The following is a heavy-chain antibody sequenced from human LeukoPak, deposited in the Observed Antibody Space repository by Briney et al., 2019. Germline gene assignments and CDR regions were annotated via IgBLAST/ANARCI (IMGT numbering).Heavy chain of an antibody. J-gene: IGHJ5*02. CDR1: GFTFSSYS. Sequence: GGSLRLSCAASGFTFSSYSMNWVRQAPGKGLEWVSSISSSSSYIYYAESVKGRFNISRDNDKNTLYLQMNSLRAEATAVYYCARSRRQWLVRWFDPWGQGTLVTVSS. D-gene: IGHD6-19*01. CDR3: ARSRRQWLVRWFDP. V-gene: IGHV3-21*01. CDR2: ISSSSSYI.